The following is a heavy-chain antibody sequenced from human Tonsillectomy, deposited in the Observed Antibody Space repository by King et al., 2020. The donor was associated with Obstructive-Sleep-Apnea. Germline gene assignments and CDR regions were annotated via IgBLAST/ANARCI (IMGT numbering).Heavy chain of an antibody. Sequence: VQLVESGGGLVQPGGSLRLSCAASGFTCSSYWMTWVRQAPGKGLEWVANIKQDGSENCYVDSVKGRFTISRDNAKKSLYLQMNSLTAEDTAVYYCARERGSHSFDIWGQGTMVTVSS. J-gene: IGHJ3*02. CDR3: ARERGSHSFDI. V-gene: IGHV3-7*01. CDR2: IKQDGSEN. CDR1: GFTCSSYW. D-gene: IGHD1-26*01.